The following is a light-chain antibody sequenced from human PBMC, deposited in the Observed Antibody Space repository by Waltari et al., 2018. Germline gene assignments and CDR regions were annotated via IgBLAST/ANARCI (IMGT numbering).Light chain of an antibody. CDR1: QDITNA. Sequence: IQMTQSPSSLSGFVGDRVTISCRASQDITNALAWYQHKLGRTPKILIYATSKLEGGVPARFSGRGAGTTYTLTIDSLQSDDSASYVCQQYFSVPLTFGGGSKIEI. J-gene: IGKJ4*01. V-gene: IGKV1-NL1*01. CDR2: ATS. CDR3: QQYFSVPLT.